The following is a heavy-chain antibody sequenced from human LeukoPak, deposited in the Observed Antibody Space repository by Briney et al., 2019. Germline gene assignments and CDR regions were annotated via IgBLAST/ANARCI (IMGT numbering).Heavy chain of an antibody. CDR3: ASGVVTDAFGI. J-gene: IGHJ3*02. V-gene: IGHV3-33*01. CDR1: GFTFSSYG. CDR2: IWYDGSNK. Sequence: GGSLRLSCAASGFTFSSYGMHWVRQAPGKGLEWVAVIWYDGSNKYYADSVKGRFTISRDNSKNTLYLQMNSLRAEDTAVYYCASGVVTDAFGIWGQGTMVTVSS. D-gene: IGHD2-21*02.